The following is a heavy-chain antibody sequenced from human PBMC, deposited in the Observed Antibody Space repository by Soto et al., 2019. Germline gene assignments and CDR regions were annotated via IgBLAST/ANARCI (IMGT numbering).Heavy chain of an antibody. CDR3: ATGDNLAPKTGSAFDP. V-gene: IGHV6-1*01. CDR2: TYFRSKWYN. J-gene: IGHJ5*02. D-gene: IGHD1-1*01. CDR1: GDSVSSNTAS. Sequence: SQTLSLTCAISGDSVSSNTASWNWIRQSPSRGLEWLGRTYFRSKWYNDYAVSVKSRIIINPDTSNNQFSLQLNSVTPEDTAVYLCATGDNLAPKTGSAFDPWGQGIMVTVSS.